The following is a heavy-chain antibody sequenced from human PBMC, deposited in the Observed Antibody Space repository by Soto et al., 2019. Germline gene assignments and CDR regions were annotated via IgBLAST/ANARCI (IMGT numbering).Heavy chain of an antibody. V-gene: IGHV1-18*01. CDR2: ISAYNGNT. J-gene: IGHJ6*02. CDR1: GYTFTSYG. CDR3: ARDRRARAFYYCYGMDV. D-gene: IGHD3-3*02. Sequence: QVQLVQSGAEVKKPGASVKVSCKASGYTFTSYGISWVRQAPGQGLEWMGWISAYNGNTNYAQKLQGRVTMTTDTSTSTAYMELRSLRSDDTALYYCARDRRARAFYYCYGMDVWGQGTTVTVSS.